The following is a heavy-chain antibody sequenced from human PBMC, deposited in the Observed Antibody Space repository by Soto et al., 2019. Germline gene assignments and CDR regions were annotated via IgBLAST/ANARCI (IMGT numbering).Heavy chain of an antibody. Sequence: EAQLLESGGGLVQPGGSLRLSCVASGFTFNYYDVTWVRRAPGKGLDWDSTISDTGRDTYFGDSVRGRFSISRDKSRNAVYLKMHSLTVEDTALYYCATSSERLSLVTLGGLIPLGFDYWGQGILVTVSS. V-gene: IGHV3-23*01. J-gene: IGHJ4*02. CDR1: GFTFNYYD. D-gene: IGHD3-16*01. CDR2: ISDTGRDT. CDR3: ATSSERLSLVTLGGLIPLGFDY.